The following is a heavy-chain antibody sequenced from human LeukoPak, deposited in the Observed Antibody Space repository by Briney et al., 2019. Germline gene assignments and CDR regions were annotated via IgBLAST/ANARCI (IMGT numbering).Heavy chain of an antibody. CDR2: INPNSGGT. Sequence: GASVKVSCKASGYTFTGYYMHWVRQAPGQGLEWMGWINPNSGGTNYAQKFQGRVTMTRDTSISTAYVELSRLRSDDTAVYYCAREGPPSGYSYGDNFDYWGQGTLVTVSS. CDR3: AREGPPSGYSYGDNFDY. V-gene: IGHV1-2*02. J-gene: IGHJ4*02. D-gene: IGHD5-18*01. CDR1: GYTFTGYY.